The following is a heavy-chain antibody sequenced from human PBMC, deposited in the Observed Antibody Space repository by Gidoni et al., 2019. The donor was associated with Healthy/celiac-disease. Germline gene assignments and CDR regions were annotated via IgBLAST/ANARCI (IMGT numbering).Heavy chain of an antibody. J-gene: IGHJ6*02. Sequence: QVQLVQSGAEVKKPGASVKVSCKASGYTFTGYSMPWGRQAPGQGLEWMGWINPNSGGTNYAQKFQGRVTMTRHTSISTAYMELSRLRSDDTAVYYCARDYGSGSYYKPDYYYYGMDVWGQGTTVTVSS. D-gene: IGHD3-10*01. CDR1: GYTFTGYS. CDR3: ARDYGSGSYYKPDYYYYGMDV. CDR2: INPNSGGT. V-gene: IGHV1-2*02.